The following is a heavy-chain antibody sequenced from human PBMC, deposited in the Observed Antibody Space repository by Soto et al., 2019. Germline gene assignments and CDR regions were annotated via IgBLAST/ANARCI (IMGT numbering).Heavy chain of an antibody. CDR2: ISSSSSYI. D-gene: IGHD3-9*01. CDR3: ARGSDILTGYPRPYYYYGMDV. CDR1: GFTFSSYS. V-gene: IGHV3-21*01. J-gene: IGHJ6*02. Sequence: GGSLRLSCAASGFTFSSYSMNWVRQAPGKGLEWVSSISSSSSYIYYADSVKGRFTISRDNAKNSLYLQMNSLRAEDTAVYYCARGSDILTGYPRPYYYYGMDVWGQGTTVTVSS.